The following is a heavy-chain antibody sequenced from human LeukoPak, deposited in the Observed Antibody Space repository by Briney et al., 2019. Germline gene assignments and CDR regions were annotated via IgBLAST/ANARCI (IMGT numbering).Heavy chain of an antibody. Sequence: AGSLRLSCAASGFTFSNYNINWVRQAPGKGLEWVSYISSSSSTIYYADSVKGRFTISRDNAKNSLYLQMNSLRAEDTAVYYCARSPDGYSYGYLYWGQGTLVTVSS. J-gene: IGHJ4*02. D-gene: IGHD5-18*01. CDR1: GFTFSNYN. CDR2: ISSSSSTI. CDR3: ARSPDGYSYGYLY. V-gene: IGHV3-48*04.